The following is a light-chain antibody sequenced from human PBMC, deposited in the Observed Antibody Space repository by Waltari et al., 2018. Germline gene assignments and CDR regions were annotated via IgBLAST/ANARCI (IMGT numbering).Light chain of an antibody. V-gene: IGLV1-51*02. Sequence: QSVLTQPPSVSAAPGQRVTISCSGGHSNIGNNYVSWYRQFPGPAPKLLIYEDSGRPSGVPGRSAGSKSGTSATLDITGLQAGDEADYYCGTWDSSLSGAVFGGGTHLTVL. CDR2: EDS. CDR3: GTWDSSLSGAV. J-gene: IGLJ7*01. CDR1: HSNIGNNY.